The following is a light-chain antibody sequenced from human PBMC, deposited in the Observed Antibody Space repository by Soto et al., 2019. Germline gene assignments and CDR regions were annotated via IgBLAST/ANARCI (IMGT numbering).Light chain of an antibody. CDR1: SSDVGGYDY. J-gene: IGLJ2*01. Sequence: QSVLTQPPSASGSPGQSVTISCTVTSSDVGGYDYVSWYRQHPGKSPKLIIYEVTKRPSGVPGRFSGSKSGNTASLTVSGLQTEDEADYHCSSYAGSNNYVVFGGGTKLPVL. V-gene: IGLV2-8*01. CDR2: EVT. CDR3: SSYAGSNNYVV.